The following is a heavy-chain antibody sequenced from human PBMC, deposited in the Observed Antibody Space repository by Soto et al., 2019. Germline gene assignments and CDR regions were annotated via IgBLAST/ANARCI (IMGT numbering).Heavy chain of an antibody. CDR2: VYYSGST. CDR3: ARNGVSMLYHYYGMDV. V-gene: IGHV4-39*01. D-gene: IGHD2-15*01. CDR1: GGSISSSRYY. Sequence: PSETLSLTCTVSGGSISSSRYYWGWIRQPPGKGLEWIGSVYYSGSTYYNPSLKSRVTMSVDTSKNQFSLKLSSVTAADTAVYYCARNGVSMLYHYYGMDVWGQGTTVTSP. J-gene: IGHJ6*02.